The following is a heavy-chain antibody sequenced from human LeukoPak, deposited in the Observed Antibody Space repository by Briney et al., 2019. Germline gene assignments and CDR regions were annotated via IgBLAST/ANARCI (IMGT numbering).Heavy chain of an antibody. J-gene: IGHJ4*02. V-gene: IGHV3-23*01. CDR1: GFTFSSYA. Sequence: HSGGSLRLSCAASGFTFSSYAMSWVRQAPGKGLEWVSAVSASGGNTYYADSVKGRFTISRDNSKNTLYLQVNSLRAEDTAVYYCGKGLYHDYSGIGDYWGQGTLVTVSS. D-gene: IGHD3-22*01. CDR3: GKGLYHDYSGIGDY. CDR2: VSASGGNT.